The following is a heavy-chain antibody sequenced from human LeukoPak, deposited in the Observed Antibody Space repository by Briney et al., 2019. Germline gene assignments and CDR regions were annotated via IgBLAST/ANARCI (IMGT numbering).Heavy chain of an antibody. V-gene: IGHV1-69*04. CDR2: IIPILGIA. D-gene: IGHD2-15*01. CDR1: GGTFSSYA. CDR3: ARRYCSGGSCYHPFDY. J-gene: IGHJ4*02. Sequence: GASVKVSCKASGGTFSSYAISWVRQAPGQGLEWMGRIIPILGIANYAQKFQGRVTITADKSTSTAYMELSSLRSEDTAVYHCARRYCSGGSCYHPFDYWGQGTLVTVSS.